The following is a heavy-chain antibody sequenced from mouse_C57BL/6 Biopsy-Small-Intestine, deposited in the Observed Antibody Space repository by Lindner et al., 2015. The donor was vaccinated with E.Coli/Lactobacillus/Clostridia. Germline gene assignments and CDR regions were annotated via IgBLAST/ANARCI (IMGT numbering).Heavy chain of an antibody. J-gene: IGHJ3*01. CDR1: DFNIKDYY. CDR2: IDPEDGET. V-gene: IGHV14-2*01. Sequence: VQLQESGAELVKPGASVRLSCTSSDFNIKDYYIHWVKQRTDQGLEWLGRIDPEDGETKYAPKFQDKATITADTASNTAYLQLSSLTSEDTAVYYCVPRFTYWGQGTLITVST. CDR3: VPRFTY.